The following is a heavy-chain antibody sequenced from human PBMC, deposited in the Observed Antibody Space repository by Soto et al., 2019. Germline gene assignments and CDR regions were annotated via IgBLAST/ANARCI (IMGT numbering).Heavy chain of an antibody. CDR2: ISYDGSNK. V-gene: IGHV3-30*18. Sequence: QVQLVESGGGVVQPGESLRLSCAGPGFTFSSYGMDWVRQAPGKGLEWVAVISYDGSNKYYVDSVKGRFTISRDNSKNTLYLQMNSLRAEDTAVYYCAKDRMGAGIRGYFDYWGQGMLVTVSS. J-gene: IGHJ4*02. D-gene: IGHD3-10*01. CDR3: AKDRMGAGIRGYFDY. CDR1: GFTFSSYG.